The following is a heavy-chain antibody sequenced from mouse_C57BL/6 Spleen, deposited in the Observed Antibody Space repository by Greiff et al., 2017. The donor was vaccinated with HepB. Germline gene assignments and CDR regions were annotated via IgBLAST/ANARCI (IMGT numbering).Heavy chain of an antibody. Sequence: VNVVESGPGLVAPSQSLSITCTVSGFSLTSYAISWVRQPPGKGLEWLGVIWTGGGTNYNSALKSRLSISKDNSKSQVFLKMNSLQTDDTARYYCATHYYGSSYYYAMDYWGQGTSVTVSS. CDR1: GFSLTSYA. CDR2: IWTGGGT. V-gene: IGHV2-9-1*01. D-gene: IGHD1-1*01. CDR3: ATHYYGSSYYYAMDY. J-gene: IGHJ4*01.